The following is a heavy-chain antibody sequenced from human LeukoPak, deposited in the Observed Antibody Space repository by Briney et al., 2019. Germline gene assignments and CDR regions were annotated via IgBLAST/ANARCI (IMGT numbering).Heavy chain of an antibody. D-gene: IGHD2-8*01. CDR3: ARVRGYCTNGVCYTGRFYYYYYMDV. V-gene: IGHV4-59*01. CDR1: GGSISSYY. J-gene: IGHJ6*03. CDR2: IYYSGST. Sequence: SGPTLVNPSETLSLTCTVSGGSISSYYWSWIRQPPGKGLEWIGYIYYSGSTNYNPSLKSRVTISVDTSKNQFSLKLSSVTAADTAVYYCARVRGYCTNGVCYTGRFYYYYYMDVWGKGTTVTVSS.